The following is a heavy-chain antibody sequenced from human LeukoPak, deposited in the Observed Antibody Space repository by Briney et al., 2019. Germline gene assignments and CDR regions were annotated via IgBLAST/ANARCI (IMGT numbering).Heavy chain of an antibody. CDR1: DGSINSFS. J-gene: IGHJ3*02. CDR3: ASRDTRGAFDI. CDR2: IYYSGNT. Sequence: SETLSLTCTVSDGSINSFSWNWIRQPPGKGLEWIGYIYYSGNTNYNPSLKSRVTISVDTSKNQFSLKLSSVTAADTAVYYCASRDTRGAFDIWGQGTMVTVSS. V-gene: IGHV4-59*12. D-gene: IGHD3-3*01.